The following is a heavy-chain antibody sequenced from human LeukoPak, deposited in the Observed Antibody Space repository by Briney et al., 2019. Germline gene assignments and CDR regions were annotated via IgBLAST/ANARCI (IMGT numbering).Heavy chain of an antibody. J-gene: IGHJ4*02. D-gene: IGHD6-19*01. CDR2: IYYSGST. Sequence: SETLSLTCTVSGGSISSGDYYWSWIRQPPGKGLEWIGYIYYSGSTYYNPSLKSRVTISVDRSKNQFSLKLSSVTAADTAVYYCAREGADQYSSGWYHYWGQGTLVTVSS. CDR1: GGSISSGDYY. CDR3: AREGADQYSSGWYHY. V-gene: IGHV4-30-4*08.